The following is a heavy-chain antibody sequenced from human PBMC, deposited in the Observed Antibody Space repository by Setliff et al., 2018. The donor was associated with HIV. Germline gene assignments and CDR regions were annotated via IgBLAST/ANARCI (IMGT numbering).Heavy chain of an antibody. CDR1: GSTFSSYS. V-gene: IGHV3-7*03. J-gene: IGHJ4*02. CDR2: IRQDGDVK. D-gene: IGHD5-12*01. Sequence: GGSLRLSCAASGSTFSSYSMSWVRQAPGKGLEWVANIRQDGDVKYYVDSLKGRFSISRDNAKNSLYLQMNSLRAEDTAVYYCARVGYSGWPLEDWGQGTLVTVSS. CDR3: ARVGYSGWPLED.